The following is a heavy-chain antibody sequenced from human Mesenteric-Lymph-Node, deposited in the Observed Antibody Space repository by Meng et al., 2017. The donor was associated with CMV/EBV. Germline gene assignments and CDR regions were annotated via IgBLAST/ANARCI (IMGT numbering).Heavy chain of an antibody. D-gene: IGHD6-19*01. Sequence: ASVPVSCKASGYTFTTYGISWVRQAPGQGLEWMGWISGYNGNTNFAQKFQGRVTLTTDTSTTTAYMEVRSLRSDDTAVYYCARDGHSSTSNDGFDIWGQGTVVTVSS. V-gene: IGHV1-18*01. CDR1: GYTFTTYG. CDR2: ISGYNGNT. J-gene: IGHJ3*02. CDR3: ARDGHSSTSNDGFDI.